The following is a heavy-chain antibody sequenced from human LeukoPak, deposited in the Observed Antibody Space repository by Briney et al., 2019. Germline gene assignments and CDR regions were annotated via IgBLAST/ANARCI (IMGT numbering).Heavy chain of an antibody. CDR2: IIPIFGTA. D-gene: IGHD2-2*01. J-gene: IGHJ3*02. CDR1: GGTFSSYA. CDR3: ARGYCSSTSCRDGDAFDI. V-gene: IGHV1-69*05. Sequence: GASVKVSCKASGGTFSSYAISWVRQAPGQGLEWMRGIIPIFGTANYAQKFRGRVTITTDESTSTAYMGLSSLRSEDTAVYYCARGYCSSTSCRDGDAFDIWGQGTMVTVSS.